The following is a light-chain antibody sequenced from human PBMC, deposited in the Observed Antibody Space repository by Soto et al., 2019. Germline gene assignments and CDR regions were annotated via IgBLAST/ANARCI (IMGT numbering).Light chain of an antibody. Sequence: DIQMTQSPSTLSASGGDRVTITCRASQSISSWLAWYQQKPGKAPKLLSYDASSLESGVPSRFSGSGSDTEFTLTINNLQPDDFATYHCQQYNRYSLTFGGGTKVEIK. CDR3: QQYNRYSLT. V-gene: IGKV1-5*01. CDR1: QSISSW. CDR2: DAS. J-gene: IGKJ4*01.